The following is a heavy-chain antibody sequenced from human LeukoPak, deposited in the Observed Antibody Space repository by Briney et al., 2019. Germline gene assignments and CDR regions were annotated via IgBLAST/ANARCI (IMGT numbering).Heavy chain of an antibody. CDR2: IYWNGGST. J-gene: IGHJ4*02. CDR1: GFIFDDYG. V-gene: IGHV3-20*04. Sequence: PGGSLRLSCAASGFIFDDYGMSWVRQVPGKGLEWVSGIYWNGGSTRYADSVKGRFTTSRDNSKNTLYLQMNSLRAEDTAIYYCAKEPLYYYWGPGTLVTVSS. D-gene: IGHD2-21*01. CDR3: AKEPLYYY.